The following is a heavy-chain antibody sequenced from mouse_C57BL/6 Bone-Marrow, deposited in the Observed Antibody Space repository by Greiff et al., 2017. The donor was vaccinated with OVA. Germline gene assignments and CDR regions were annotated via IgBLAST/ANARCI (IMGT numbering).Heavy chain of an antibody. CDR3: AYGSSYAMDY. CDR2: INPNNGGT. CDR1: GYTFTDYY. D-gene: IGHD1-1*01. V-gene: IGHV1-26*01. Sequence: EVQLQQSGPELVKPGASVKISCEASGYTFTDYYMNWVKQSHGKSLEWIGDINPNNGGTSYNQKFKGKATLTVDKSSSTAYMELRSLTSEDSAVYYCAYGSSYAMDYWGQGTSVTVSS. J-gene: IGHJ4*01.